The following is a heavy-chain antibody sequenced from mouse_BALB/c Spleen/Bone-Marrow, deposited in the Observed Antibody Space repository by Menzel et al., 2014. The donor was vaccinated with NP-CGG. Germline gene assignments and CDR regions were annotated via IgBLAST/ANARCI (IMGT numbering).Heavy chain of an antibody. Sequence: VKLQESGPELVKPGASVKMSCKASGYTFTSYYIHWVKQRPGQGLEWIGWTYPGDGSTKYNEKFKGKTTLTADKSSSTAYMLLSSLTSEDSAIYFCARQGGPYYFDYWGQGTTLTVSS. V-gene: IGHV1S56*01. D-gene: IGHD3-3*01. CDR1: GYTFTSYY. CDR3: ARQGGPYYFDY. J-gene: IGHJ2*01. CDR2: TYPGDGST.